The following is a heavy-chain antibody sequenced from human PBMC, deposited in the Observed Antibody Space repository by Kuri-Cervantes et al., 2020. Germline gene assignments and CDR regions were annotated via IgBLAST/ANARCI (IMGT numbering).Heavy chain of an antibody. CDR2: INHRGSA. V-gene: IGHV4-34*01. J-gene: IGHJ2*01. CDR1: GGSFSGYY. Sequence: SETLSLTCAVYGGSFSGYYWSWIRQPPGKGLEWIGEINHRGSANYNPSLKSRVTISVDTSKSQFSLKVASVTAADTAVYYCARGYGGKRDRYFDLWGRGTLVTVSS. D-gene: IGHD4-23*01. CDR3: ARGYGGKRDRYFDL.